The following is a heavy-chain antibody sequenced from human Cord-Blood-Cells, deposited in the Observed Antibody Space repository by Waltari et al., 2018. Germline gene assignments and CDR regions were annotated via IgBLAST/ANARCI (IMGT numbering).Heavy chain of an antibody. V-gene: IGHV3-33*01. CDR1: GFTFSSYG. Sequence: QVQLVESGGGVVQPGRSLRLSCAASGFTFSSYGMHWVRQAPGKGGEGVGVIWYDGSNKYYADSVKGRFTNSRDNSKNALYLQMNSLRAEDTAVYYCAREGACADYWGQGTLVTVSS. CDR3: AREGACADY. CDR2: IWYDGSNK. J-gene: IGHJ4*02. D-gene: IGHD3-16*01.